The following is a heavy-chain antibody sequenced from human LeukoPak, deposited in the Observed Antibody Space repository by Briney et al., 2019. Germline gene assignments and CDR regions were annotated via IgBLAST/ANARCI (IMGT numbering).Heavy chain of an antibody. CDR3: AAGGTITTEFDF. CDR1: GYTFTSYY. J-gene: IGHJ4*02. D-gene: IGHD4-11*01. CDR2: INPSGGST. V-gene: IGHV1-46*01. Sequence: GASVKVSCKASGYTFTSYYMHWVRQAPGQGLEWMGIINPSGGSTSYAQKFQGRVTMIEDTSTDTAYMELTSLRSDDTAVYYCAAGGTITTEFDFWGQGTLVTVSS.